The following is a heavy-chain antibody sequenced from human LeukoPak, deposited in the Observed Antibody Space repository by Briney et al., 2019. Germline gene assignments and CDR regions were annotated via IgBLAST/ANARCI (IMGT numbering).Heavy chain of an antibody. Sequence: SETLSLTCTVSGGSISSSSYYWGWIRQPPGKGLEWIGSIYYSGSTYYNPSLKSRVTISVDTSKNQFSLKLSSVTAADTAVYYCARACPLGDSSGYRIDYWGQGTLVTVSS. D-gene: IGHD3-22*01. V-gene: IGHV4-39*07. CDR2: IYYSGST. CDR3: ARACPLGDSSGYRIDY. CDR1: GGSISSSSYY. J-gene: IGHJ4*02.